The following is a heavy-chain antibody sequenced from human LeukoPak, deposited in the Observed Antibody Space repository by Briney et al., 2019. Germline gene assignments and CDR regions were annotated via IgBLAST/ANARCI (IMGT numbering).Heavy chain of an antibody. D-gene: IGHD6-6*01. J-gene: IGHJ4*02. V-gene: IGHV3-30-3*01. CDR1: GFTFSSYA. CDR3: ARGISHSSRDGFDY. CDR2: ISYDGSNK. Sequence: GGSLRLSCAASGFTFSSYAMHWVRQAPGKGLEWVAVISYDGSNKYYADSVKGRFTISRDNAKNSLYLQMNSLRAEDTAVYYCARGISHSSRDGFDYWGQGTLVTVSS.